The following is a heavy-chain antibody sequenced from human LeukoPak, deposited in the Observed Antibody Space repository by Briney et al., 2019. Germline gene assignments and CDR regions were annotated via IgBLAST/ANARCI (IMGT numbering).Heavy chain of an antibody. V-gene: IGHV1-69*04. Sequence: ASVKVSCKASGGTFSSYAISWVRQAPGQGLEWMGRIIPILGTANYAQKFQGRVTITADKSTSTAYMELSSLRSEDTAVYYCARDSYYYDSSGYYDYWGQGTLVTVSS. CDR1: GGTFSSYA. D-gene: IGHD3-22*01. J-gene: IGHJ4*02. CDR3: ARDSYYYDSSGYYDY. CDR2: IIPILGTA.